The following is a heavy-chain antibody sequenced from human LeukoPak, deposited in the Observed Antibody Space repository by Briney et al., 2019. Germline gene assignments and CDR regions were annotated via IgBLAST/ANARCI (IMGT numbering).Heavy chain of an antibody. CDR1: GGSISSYY. Sequence: SETLSLTCTVSGGSISSYYWSWIRQPPGKGLEWIGYIYYSGSTNYNPSLTSRVTISVDTSKNQFSLKLSSVTAADTAVYYCARDALAGDGYNYYFDYWGQGTLVTVSS. D-gene: IGHD5-24*01. V-gene: IGHV4-59*01. CDR3: ARDALAGDGYNYYFDY. J-gene: IGHJ4*02. CDR2: IYYSGST.